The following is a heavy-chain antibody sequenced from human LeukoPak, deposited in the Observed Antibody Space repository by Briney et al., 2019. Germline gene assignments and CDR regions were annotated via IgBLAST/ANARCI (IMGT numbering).Heavy chain of an antibody. CDR3: ARVLGYSSGWYGVPTDVRFDP. D-gene: IGHD6-19*01. Sequence: SETLSLTCTVSGGSISSYYWSWIRQSPGKGLEWIGYIYYSGSTNYNPSLKSRVTISVDTSKNQFSLKLSSVTAADTAVYYCARVLGYSSGWYGVPTDVRFDPWGQGTLVTVSS. V-gene: IGHV4-59*01. CDR2: IYYSGST. CDR1: GGSISSYY. J-gene: IGHJ5*02.